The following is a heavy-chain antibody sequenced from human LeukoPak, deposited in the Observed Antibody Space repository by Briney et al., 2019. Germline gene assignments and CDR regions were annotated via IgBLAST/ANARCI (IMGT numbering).Heavy chain of an antibody. Sequence: PSQTLSLTCTVSGGSISSGDYYWSWIRQPPGKGLEWIVYIYYSGSSYFSPSLKSRVTISVDTSRNQFSLKLSSVTAADTALYYCARLKVDANNYFDYWGQGTLVTVSS. CDR1: GGSISSGDYY. CDR2: IYYSGSS. CDR3: ARLKVDANNYFDY. J-gene: IGHJ4*02. D-gene: IGHD1-26*01. V-gene: IGHV4-30-4*01.